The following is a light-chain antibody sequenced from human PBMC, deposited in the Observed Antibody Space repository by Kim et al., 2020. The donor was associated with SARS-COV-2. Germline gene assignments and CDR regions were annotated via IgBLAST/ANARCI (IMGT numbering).Light chain of an antibody. Sequence: GQEITIACSGTSSNVGGYNYVSWYQQHPGKAPQLMIFDVSNRPSEVSNRFSGSRSGNTASLTISGLQADDEADYYCSSYTSSNTVIFGAGTQLTVL. J-gene: IGLJ2*01. CDR2: DVS. CDR1: SSNVGGYNY. CDR3: SSYTSSNTVI. V-gene: IGLV2-14*03.